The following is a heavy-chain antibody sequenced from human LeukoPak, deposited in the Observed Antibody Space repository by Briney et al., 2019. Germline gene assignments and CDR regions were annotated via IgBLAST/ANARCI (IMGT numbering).Heavy chain of an antibody. CDR1: GGSISSIIYY. J-gene: IGHJ4*02. CDR2: IYYSGNT. D-gene: IGHD3/OR15-3a*01. Sequence: SETLSLTCTVSGGSISSIIYYWGWIRQPPGKGLEWIGSIYYSGNTYYNASLKSQVSISIDTSKNRFSLRLTSVTAADTAVYYCARQTGSGLFILPGGQGTLVTVSS. CDR3: ARQTGSGLFILP. V-gene: IGHV4-39*01.